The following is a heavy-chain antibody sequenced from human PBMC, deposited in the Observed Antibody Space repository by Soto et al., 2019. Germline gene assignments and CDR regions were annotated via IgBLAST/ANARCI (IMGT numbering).Heavy chain of an antibody. CDR2: TYYRSKWYN. V-gene: IGHV6-1*01. Sequence: SQTLSLTCAISGDSVSSNSAAWNWIRQSPSRGLEWLGRTYYRSKWYNDYAVSVKSRITINPDTSKNQFSLQLNSVTPEDTAVYYCARERYCSSTSCPAWVTVYYYDMDVWGQGTTVTVSS. CDR3: ARERYCSSTSCPAWVTVYYYDMDV. CDR1: GDSVSSNSAA. J-gene: IGHJ6*02. D-gene: IGHD2-2*01.